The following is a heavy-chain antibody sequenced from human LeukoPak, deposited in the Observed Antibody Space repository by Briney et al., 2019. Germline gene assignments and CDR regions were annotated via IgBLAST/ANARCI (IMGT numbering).Heavy chain of an antibody. CDR3: ARVLGIVVVPAADNDAFDI. V-gene: IGHV1-69*01. J-gene: IGHJ3*02. CDR2: IIPIFGTA. D-gene: IGHD2-2*01. CDR1: GGTFSSYA. Sequence: ASVKVSCKASGGTFSSYAISWVRQAPGQGLEWMGGIIPIFGTANYAQKFQRRVTITADESTSTAYMELSSLRSEDTAVYYCARVLGIVVVPAADNDAFDIWGQGTMVTVSS.